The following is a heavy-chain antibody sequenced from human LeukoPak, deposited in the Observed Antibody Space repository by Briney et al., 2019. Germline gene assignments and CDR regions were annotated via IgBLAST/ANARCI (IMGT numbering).Heavy chain of an antibody. D-gene: IGHD3-10*01. V-gene: IGHV1-2*06. Sequence: ASVKVSCKASGYTFSGYYMHWVRQAPGQGVEWMGRINPNSGGTNYAQKFQGRATMTRDTSIGTAYMELSSLTSDDTAVYYCARDGANKVRGVHYYYMDVWGKGTTVTVSS. CDR3: ARDGANKVRGVHYYYMDV. CDR2: INPNSGGT. CDR1: GYTFSGYY. J-gene: IGHJ6*03.